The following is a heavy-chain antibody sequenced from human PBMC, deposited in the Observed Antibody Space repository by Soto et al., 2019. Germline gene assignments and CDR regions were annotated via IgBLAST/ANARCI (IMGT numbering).Heavy chain of an antibody. J-gene: IGHJ5*02. CDR1: GYTFTSYA. CDR3: ERDYRYCSSTSCLRSWFDP. D-gene: IGHD2-2*01. Sequence: ASVKVSCKASGYTFTSYAMHWVRQAPGQRLEWMGWINAGNGNTKYSQKFQGRVTITRDTSASTAYMELSSLRSEDTAVYYCERDYRYCSSTSCLRSWFDPWGQGTLVTVSS. CDR2: INAGNGNT. V-gene: IGHV1-3*01.